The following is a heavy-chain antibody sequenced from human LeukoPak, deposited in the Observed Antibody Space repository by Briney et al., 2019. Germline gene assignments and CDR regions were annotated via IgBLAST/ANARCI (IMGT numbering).Heavy chain of an antibody. CDR3: ASYGGYVGCFDY. D-gene: IGHD5-12*01. Sequence: ASVKVSCKASGGTFSSYTISWVRQAPGQGLEWMGRIIPILGIANYAQKFQGRVTITADKSTSTAYMELSSLRSEDTAVYYCASYGGYVGCFDYWGQGTLVTVSS. CDR1: GGTFSSYT. V-gene: IGHV1-69*02. CDR2: IIPILGIA. J-gene: IGHJ4*02.